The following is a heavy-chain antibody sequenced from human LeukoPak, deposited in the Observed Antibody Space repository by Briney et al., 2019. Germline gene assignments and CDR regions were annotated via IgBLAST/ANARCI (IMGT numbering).Heavy chain of an antibody. CDR1: GGSMNSYY. CDR2: IYYSGSTNYYTGRT. J-gene: IGHJ4*02. CDR3: AKGGVYFDY. V-gene: IGHV4-59*01. Sequence: SETLSLTCTVSGGSMNSYYWSWIRQPPGKVLEWIGNIYYSGSTNYYTGRTNYNPSLKSRVTILADTSKNQFSLKLSSVTAADTAVYYCAKGGVYFDYWGQGTLVTVSS. D-gene: IGHD3-16*01.